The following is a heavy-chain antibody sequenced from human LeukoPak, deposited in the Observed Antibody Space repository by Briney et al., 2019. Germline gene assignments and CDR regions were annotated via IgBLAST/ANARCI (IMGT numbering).Heavy chain of an antibody. CDR2: ISGSGGVT. CDR1: GITFNNYA. D-gene: IGHD6-19*01. J-gene: IGHJ4*02. Sequence: GGSLRLSCAASGITFNNYAMSWVRQAPGKGLEWVSDISGSGGVTHYADSVKGRFTISRDNFKNTLYLQMNSLRAEDTAVYYCAKSVGWVKYYYDYWGQGTLVTVSS. CDR3: AKSVGWVKYYYDY. V-gene: IGHV3-23*01.